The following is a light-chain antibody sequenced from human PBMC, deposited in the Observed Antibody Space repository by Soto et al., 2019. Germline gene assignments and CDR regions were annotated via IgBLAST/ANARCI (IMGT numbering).Light chain of an antibody. CDR3: QQRINWPLT. J-gene: IGKJ4*01. CDR1: QSVSSY. V-gene: IGKV3-11*01. Sequence: EIVLTQSPATLSLSAGERATLSCRASQSVSSYLAWYQQKPGQAPRLLIYDASNSATGIPARFRGSVSGTDFALTISRLETEDFAVYFCQQRINWPLTFGGGTKVEIK. CDR2: DAS.